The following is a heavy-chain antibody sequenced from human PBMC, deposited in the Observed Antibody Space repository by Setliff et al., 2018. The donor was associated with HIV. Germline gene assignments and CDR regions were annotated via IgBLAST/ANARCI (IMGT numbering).Heavy chain of an antibody. V-gene: IGHV3-21*01. CDR3: VRDYGSGTNFFYSMDV. D-gene: IGHD3-10*01. CDR1: GFTFGSYS. Sequence: GGSLRLSCAASGFTFGSYSMNWVRQAPGKGLEWISSISSSSTFIHYANSVSGRFTIARDSAKNSLYLQMNSLRAEDTAVYYCVRDYGSGTNFFYSMDVWGKGTTVTVSS. CDR2: ISSSSTFI. J-gene: IGHJ6*03.